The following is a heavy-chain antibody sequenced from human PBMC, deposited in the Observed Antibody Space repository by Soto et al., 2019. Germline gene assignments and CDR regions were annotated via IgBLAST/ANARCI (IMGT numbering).Heavy chain of an antibody. Sequence: QITLKESGPTLVKPTQTLTLTCTFSGFSLSSTRMAVGWIRQPPGKALEWLALIYWDDDKRYSPFLKSRLTVSTDACKHQVVLTLSNMDPVDTARYYCAHIVVAGLGYYFDYWGQGTLVTVSS. D-gene: IGHD6-19*01. CDR3: AHIVVAGLGYYFDY. CDR1: GFSLSSTRMA. V-gene: IGHV2-5*02. J-gene: IGHJ4*02. CDR2: IYWDDDK.